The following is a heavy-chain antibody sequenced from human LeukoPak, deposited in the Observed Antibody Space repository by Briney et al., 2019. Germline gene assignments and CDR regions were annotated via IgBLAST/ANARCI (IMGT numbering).Heavy chain of an antibody. CDR2: INTSGGST. Sequence: ASVKVSCKASGYTFTSYYMHWVRQAPGKELEWMGIINTSGGSTSYAPKLQGRVTMTRDTSTSTVYMELSSLRSEDTAVYYCAREYQQLFGMDVWGQGTTVTVSS. D-gene: IGHD6-13*01. CDR1: GYTFTSYY. V-gene: IGHV1-46*01. CDR3: AREYQQLFGMDV. J-gene: IGHJ6*02.